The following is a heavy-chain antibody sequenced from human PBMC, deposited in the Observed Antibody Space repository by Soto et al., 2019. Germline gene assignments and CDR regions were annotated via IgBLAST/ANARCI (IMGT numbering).Heavy chain of an antibody. CDR3: ARDGRSADSSGWYYFDY. J-gene: IGHJ4*02. CDR1: GYTFTSYY. D-gene: IGHD6-19*01. Sequence: ASVKVSCKASGYTFTSYYMHWVRQAPGQGLEWMGIINPSGGSTSYAQKFQGRVTMTRDTSTSTVYMELSSLRSEDTAVYCCARDGRSADSSGWYYFDYWGQGTLVTVSS. CDR2: INPSGGST. V-gene: IGHV1-46*01.